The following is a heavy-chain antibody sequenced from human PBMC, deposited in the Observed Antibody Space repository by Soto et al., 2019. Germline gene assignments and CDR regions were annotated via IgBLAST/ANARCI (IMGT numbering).Heavy chain of an antibody. Sequence: QVQLVQSGAEVKKPGSSVKVSCKASGGTFSSYAISWVRQAPGQGLEWMGGIIPIFGTANYAQKLQGRVTITADESTSTTYMELSSLTSEDTDVYYCARDLGNYYDSSGYHEDAFDIWGQGTMVTVSS. J-gene: IGHJ3*02. D-gene: IGHD3-22*01. CDR1: GGTFSSYA. V-gene: IGHV1-69*01. CDR2: IIPIFGTA. CDR3: ARDLGNYYDSSGYHEDAFDI.